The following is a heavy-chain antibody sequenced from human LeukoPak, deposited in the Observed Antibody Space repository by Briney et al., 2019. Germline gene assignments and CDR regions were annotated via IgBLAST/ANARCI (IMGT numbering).Heavy chain of an antibody. Sequence: GESLKISCKGSGYSFTSYWIRWVRQIPGKGLEWLGIIYPGDSDTRYSPSFQGQVTISADKSISTAYLQWSSLKASDTAMYYCARGKASIVVVVAATPYYFDYWGQGTLVTVSS. V-gene: IGHV5-51*01. CDR2: IYPGDSDT. CDR3: ARGKASIVVVVAATPYYFDY. J-gene: IGHJ4*02. D-gene: IGHD2-15*01. CDR1: GYSFTSYW.